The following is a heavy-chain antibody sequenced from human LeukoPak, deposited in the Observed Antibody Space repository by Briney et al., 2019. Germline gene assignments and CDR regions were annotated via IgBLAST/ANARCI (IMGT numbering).Heavy chain of an antibody. Sequence: ASVKVSCKASGYTFTSYYMHWVRQAPGQGLEWMGIINPSGGSTSYAQKFQGRVTMTRDMSTSTVYMELSSLRSEDTAVYYCARDLFRGYCSSTSCSPVWFDPWGQGTLVTVSS. CDR1: GYTFTSYY. CDR2: INPSGGST. V-gene: IGHV1-46*01. J-gene: IGHJ5*02. CDR3: ARDLFRGYCSSTSCSPVWFDP. D-gene: IGHD2-2*01.